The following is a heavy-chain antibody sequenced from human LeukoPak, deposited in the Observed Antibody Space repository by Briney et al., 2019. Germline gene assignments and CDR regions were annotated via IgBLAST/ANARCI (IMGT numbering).Heavy chain of an antibody. V-gene: IGHV4-59*01. D-gene: IGHD3-10*02. CDR3: ARLTYGRGDYYYYMDV. CDR2: IYDSGST. J-gene: IGHJ6*03. Sequence: PSETLSLTCTVSGGSISSYYWSWIRQPPGKGLEWIGYIYDSGSTNYNPSLKSRVTISVDTSKNQFSLKLSSVTAADTAVYYCARLTYGRGDYYYYMDVWGKGTTVTISS. CDR1: GGSISSYY.